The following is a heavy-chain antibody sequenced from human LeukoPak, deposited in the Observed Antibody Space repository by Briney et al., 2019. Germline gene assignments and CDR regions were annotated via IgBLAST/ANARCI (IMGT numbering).Heavy chain of an antibody. CDR2: ISGSGGST. D-gene: IGHD1-26*01. CDR3: AKGVGATPGLGFDY. Sequence: GGSLRLSCAASGFTFSSYSMSWVRQAPGKGLEWVSAISGSGGSTYYADSVKGRFTISRDNSKNTLYLQMNSLRAEDTAVYYCAKGVGATPGLGFDYWGQGTLVTVSS. CDR1: GFTFSSYS. J-gene: IGHJ4*02. V-gene: IGHV3-23*01.